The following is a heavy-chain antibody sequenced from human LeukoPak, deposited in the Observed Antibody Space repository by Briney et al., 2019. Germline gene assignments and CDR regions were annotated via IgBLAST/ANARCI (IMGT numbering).Heavy chain of an antibody. D-gene: IGHD5-12*01. J-gene: IGHJ4*02. CDR3: VRRDSGWNYFDY. Sequence: SETLSLACVVSGGSINNHYWGWIRQPPGKGLQWIGDIYYTGKNNYNPSLKSRVTISLDTSKDHLSLKLTSVLAADTAIYYCVRRDSGWNYFDYWGQGILVTVSS. CDR2: IYYTGKN. V-gene: IGHV4-59*08. CDR1: GGSINNHY.